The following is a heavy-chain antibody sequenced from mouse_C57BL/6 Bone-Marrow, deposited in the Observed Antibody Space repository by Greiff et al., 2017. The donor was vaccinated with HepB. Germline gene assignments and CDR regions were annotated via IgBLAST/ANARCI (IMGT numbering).Heavy chain of an antibody. CDR2: INPYNGGT. V-gene: IGHV1-19*01. CDR1: GYTFTDYY. CDR3: AREELEYYAMDY. Sequence: EVQVVESGPVLVKPGASVKMSCKASGYTFTDYYMNWVKQSHGKSLEWIGVINPYNGGTSYNQKFKGKATLTVDKSSSTAYMELNSLTSEDSAVYYCAREELEYYAMDYWGQGTSVTVSS. D-gene: IGHD1-3*01. J-gene: IGHJ4*01.